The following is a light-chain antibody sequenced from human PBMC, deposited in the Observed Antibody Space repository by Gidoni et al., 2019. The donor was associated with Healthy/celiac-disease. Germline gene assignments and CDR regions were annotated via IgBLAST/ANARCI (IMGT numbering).Light chain of an antibody. CDR3: CSYAGSSTYVV. J-gene: IGLJ2*01. Sequence: SALTQPASVSGSPGPSITISCTGTSSDVGSYNLVSWYQQHPGKAPKLMIYEVSKRPSGGSNRFSGSKSGNTASLTISGLQAEDEADYYCCSYAGSSTYVVFGGGTKLTVL. CDR2: EVS. V-gene: IGLV2-23*02. CDR1: SSDVGSYNL.